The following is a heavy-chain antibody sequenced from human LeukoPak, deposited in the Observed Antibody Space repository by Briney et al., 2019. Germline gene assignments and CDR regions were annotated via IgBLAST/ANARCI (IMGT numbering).Heavy chain of an antibody. CDR1: GGSIISYY. J-gene: IGHJ5*02. Sequence: SETLSLTRTVSGGSIISYYWSWIRQPPGKGLEWIGYIYYSGSTNYNPSLKSRVTIPVDTSKNQFSLKLSSVTAADTAVYYCARGQGPSYYDSSGYRNWFDPWGQGTLVTVSS. D-gene: IGHD3-22*01. V-gene: IGHV4-59*01. CDR2: IYYSGST. CDR3: ARGQGPSYYDSSGYRNWFDP.